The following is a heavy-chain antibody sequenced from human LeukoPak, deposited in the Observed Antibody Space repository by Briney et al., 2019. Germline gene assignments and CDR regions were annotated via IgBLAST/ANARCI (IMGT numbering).Heavy chain of an antibody. V-gene: IGHV4-30-2*01. D-gene: IGHD6-6*01. CDR3: ARGSSIAARPHV. Sequence: PSQTLSLTCTVSGGSISSGGYYWSWIRQPPGKGLEWIGYIYHSGSTHYNPSLKSRVTISVDRSKNQFSLKLSSVTAADTAVYYCARGSSIAARPHVWGKGTTVTVSS. CDR2: IYHSGST. CDR1: GGSISSGGYY. J-gene: IGHJ6*04.